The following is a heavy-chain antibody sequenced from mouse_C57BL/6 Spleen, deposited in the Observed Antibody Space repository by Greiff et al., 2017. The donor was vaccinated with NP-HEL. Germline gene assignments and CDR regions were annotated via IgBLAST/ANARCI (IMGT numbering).Heavy chain of an antibody. CDR1: GFTFSSYG. J-gene: IGHJ2*01. CDR2: ISSGGSYT. V-gene: IGHV5-6*02. CDR3: ARHGRGFDY. Sequence: DVMLVESGGDLVKPGGSLKLSCAASGFTFSSYGMSWVRQTPDKRLEWVATISSGGSYTYYPDSVKGRFTISRANAKNTLYLQMSSLKSEDTAMYYCARHGRGFDYWGQGTTLTVSS. D-gene: IGHD1-1*02.